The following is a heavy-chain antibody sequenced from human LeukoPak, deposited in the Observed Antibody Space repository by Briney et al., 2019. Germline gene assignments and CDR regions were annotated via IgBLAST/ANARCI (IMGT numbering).Heavy chain of an antibody. Sequence: SETLSLTCTVSGGSISSSSYYWGWIRQPPGKGLEWIGSIYYSGSTYYNPSLKSRVTISVDTSKNQFSLKLSSVTAADTAVYYCARDIGGSGCIDYWGQGTLVTVSS. CDR1: GGSISSSSYY. J-gene: IGHJ4*02. D-gene: IGHD6-19*01. V-gene: IGHV4-39*02. CDR3: ARDIGGSGCIDY. CDR2: IYYSGST.